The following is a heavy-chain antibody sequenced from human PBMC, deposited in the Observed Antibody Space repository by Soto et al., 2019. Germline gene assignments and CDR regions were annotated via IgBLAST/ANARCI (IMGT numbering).Heavy chain of an antibody. CDR1: GGTFSSYT. V-gene: IGHV1-69*02. CDR3: AREYGDEITGYYYYMDV. CDR2: IIPILGIA. J-gene: IGHJ6*03. D-gene: IGHD4-17*01. Sequence: QVQLVQSGAEVKKPGSSVKVSCKASGGTFSSYTISWVRQAPGQGLEWMGRIIPILGIANYAQKFQVRVTITADKSKSTAYMELSSLRSEDTAVYYCAREYGDEITGYYYYMDVWGKGTTVTVSS.